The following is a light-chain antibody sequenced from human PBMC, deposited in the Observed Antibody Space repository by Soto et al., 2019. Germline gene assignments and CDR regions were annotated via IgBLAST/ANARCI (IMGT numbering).Light chain of an antibody. CDR1: QSVRSSY. CDR2: GAS. V-gene: IGKV3-20*01. CDR3: QQYGSAPGT. J-gene: IGKJ2*01. Sequence: DIALTQSPGTLSLSPGETATLSCRASQSVRSSYLAWYQQKPGQAPRLLIYGASSRASGIPDRFSGSGSGTDFTLTIGRLEPEDFAVYSCQQYGSAPGTFGQGTKLEI.